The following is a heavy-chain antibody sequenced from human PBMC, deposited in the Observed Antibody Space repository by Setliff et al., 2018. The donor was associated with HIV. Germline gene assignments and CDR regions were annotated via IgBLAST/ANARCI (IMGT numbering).Heavy chain of an antibody. J-gene: IGHJ4*02. CDR3: ARETEVKGYYDSSGSWGLGY. CDR2: IIPIFGAV. D-gene: IGHD3-22*01. Sequence: SVKVSCKASGGTFSNYAISWVRQAPGQGLEWMGGIIPIFGAVKYAQKFQGRVTITADESTSIAYMELSTLTSDDTAVYYCARETEVKGYYDSSGSWGLGYWGQGTLVTVSS. CDR1: GGTFSNYA. V-gene: IGHV1-69*13.